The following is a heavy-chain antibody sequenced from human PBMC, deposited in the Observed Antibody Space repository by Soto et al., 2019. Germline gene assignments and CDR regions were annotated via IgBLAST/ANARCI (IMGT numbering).Heavy chain of an antibody. J-gene: IGHJ6*03. V-gene: IGHV3-23*01. CDR1: GFTFSNFA. D-gene: IGHD2-15*01. CDR3: AMGEVAATPRYYYMDV. CDR2: ISGSGIST. Sequence: GESLKISCAASGFTFSNFAMTWVRQAPGKGLEWVSSISGSGISTYFAGSVKGRFTISRDNSKNTLFLQMNSLRAEDTAIYYCAMGEVAATPRYYYMDVWGKGTTVTISS.